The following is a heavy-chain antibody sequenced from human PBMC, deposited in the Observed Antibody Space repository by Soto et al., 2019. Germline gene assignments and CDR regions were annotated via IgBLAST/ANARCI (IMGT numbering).Heavy chain of an antibody. Sequence: VQLVQSGAEVKRPGASVRVSCSASGYTFTTYAMHWVRQAPGQSLEWMGWIDPGNGNTRYSRNFQGRVSITRDTSASTAYMDLSNLRSEDTAVYYCASFNTVRVVTAMPLWGQGTMVTVSS. CDR2: IDPGNGNT. CDR1: GYTFTTYA. V-gene: IGHV1-3*01. D-gene: IGHD2-21*02. CDR3: ASFNTVRVVTAMPL. J-gene: IGHJ3*01.